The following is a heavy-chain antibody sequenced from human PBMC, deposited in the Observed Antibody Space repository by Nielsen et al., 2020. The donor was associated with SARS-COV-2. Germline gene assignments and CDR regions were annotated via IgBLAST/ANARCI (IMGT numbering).Heavy chain of an antibody. CDR3: ARGGGKTAESAFDI. Sequence: SETLSLTCTVSGGSISSGDYYWSWIRQPPGKGLEWIGYIYYSGSTYYNPSLKSRVTISVDTPKNQFSLKLSSVTAADTAVYYCARGGGKTAESAFDIWGRGTMVTVSS. D-gene: IGHD3-16*01. V-gene: IGHV4-30-4*01. J-gene: IGHJ3*02. CDR1: GGSISSGDYY. CDR2: IYYSGST.